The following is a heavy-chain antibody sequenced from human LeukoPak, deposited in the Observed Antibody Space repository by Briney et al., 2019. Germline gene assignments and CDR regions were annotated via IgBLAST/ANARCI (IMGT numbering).Heavy chain of an antibody. J-gene: IGHJ4*02. V-gene: IGHV4-4*02. Sequence: SETLSLTCTVSLDSTTSNFWSWVGQPPGKGLEWIGEIHRSGSPNYNPSLQSRVTISIDRSRNQIVLELSSVTAADTAVYYCAREILGGFSPGAYWGQGSVVTVSS. CDR3: AREILGGFSPGAY. CDR1: LDSTTSNF. D-gene: IGHD3-10*01. CDR2: IHRSGSP.